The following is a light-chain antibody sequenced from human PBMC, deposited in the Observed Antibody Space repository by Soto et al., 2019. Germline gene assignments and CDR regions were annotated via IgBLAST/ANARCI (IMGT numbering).Light chain of an antibody. CDR3: AAWDTSLSGGV. CDR1: SSNIGSDF. V-gene: IGLV1-51*02. J-gene: IGLJ3*02. Sequence: QSVLTQPPSVSAAPGQKVTISCSGRSSNIGSDFVSWYQQLPGTAPQLLIYENNKRPSGIPDRFSGSKSATSATLGITGRQTGDEADYYCAAWDTSLSGGVFGGGTKLTVL. CDR2: ENN.